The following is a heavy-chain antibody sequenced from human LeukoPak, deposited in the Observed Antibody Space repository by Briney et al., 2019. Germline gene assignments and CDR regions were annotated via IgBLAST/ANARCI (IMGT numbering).Heavy chain of an antibody. D-gene: IGHD3-10*01. CDR1: GFTFSSYR. Sequence: GGSLRLSCAASGFTFSSYRMNWVRQAPGKGLEWVSSISSSSSYIYYADSVKGRFTISRDNAKNSLYLQMNSLRAEDTAVYYCARVSAMVRGVHIRSDYWGQGTLVTVSS. J-gene: IGHJ4*02. CDR2: ISSSSSYI. V-gene: IGHV3-21*01. CDR3: ARVSAMVRGVHIRSDY.